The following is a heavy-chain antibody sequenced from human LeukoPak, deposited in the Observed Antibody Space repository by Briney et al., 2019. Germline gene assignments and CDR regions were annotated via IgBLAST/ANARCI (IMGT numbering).Heavy chain of an antibody. Sequence: GGSLRLSCAASGFTFSSYGMHWVRQAPGKGLEWLAIIWDDGTNEIYVDSVKGRFTISRDNSKNTLYLQMNSLRAEDTAVYYCATAGNYRFDYWGEGTLVSVSS. J-gene: IGHJ4*02. CDR3: ATAGNYRFDY. V-gene: IGHV3-33*01. CDR2: IWDDGTNE. CDR1: GFTFSSYG. D-gene: IGHD1-7*01.